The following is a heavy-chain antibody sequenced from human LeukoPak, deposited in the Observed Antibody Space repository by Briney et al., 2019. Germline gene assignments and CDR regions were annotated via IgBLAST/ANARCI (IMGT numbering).Heavy chain of an antibody. D-gene: IGHD3-10*01. CDR3: VRGALYMYYFDY. CDR2: ISYDGSNK. V-gene: IGHV3-30-3*01. J-gene: IGHJ4*02. Sequence: GRSLRLSCAASGFTFSSYAMHWVRQAPGKGLEWVAVISYDGSNKYYADSVKGRFTISRDNSKNTLYLQMNSLRAEDTAVYYCVRGALYMYYFDYWGQGTLVTVSS. CDR1: GFTFSSYA.